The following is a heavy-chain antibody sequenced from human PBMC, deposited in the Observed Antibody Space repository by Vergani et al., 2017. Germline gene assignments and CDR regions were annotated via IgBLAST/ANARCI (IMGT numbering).Heavy chain of an antibody. CDR3: TRGWYYDSIAYWAY. J-gene: IGHJ4*02. D-gene: IGHD3-22*01. Sequence: EVLLVESGGGVVRPGGSLRLSCAASGFTFDDYAMNWVRQAPGKGLEWVSGINWNSGRKGYADSVKGRFTISRDNAKNSLYLQMNSLRAEDTALYYCTRGWYYDSIAYWAYWGQGTLVTVSS. CDR2: INWNSGRK. CDR1: GFTFDDYA. V-gene: IGHV3-20*04.